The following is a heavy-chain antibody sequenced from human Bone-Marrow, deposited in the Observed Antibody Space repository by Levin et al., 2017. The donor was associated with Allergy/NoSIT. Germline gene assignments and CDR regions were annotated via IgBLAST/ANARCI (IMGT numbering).Heavy chain of an antibody. CDR3: AKEQWMGDWYFNL. D-gene: IGHD6-19*01. Sequence: EGSLRLSCAASGFTFSSYGMHWVRQAPGKGLEWVALISYDGSNKNYGDSVKGRFTISRDNSKSTLYLQMNSLRAEDTAVYFCAKEQWMGDWYFNLWGRGTLVTVSS. J-gene: IGHJ2*01. CDR1: GFTFSSYG. CDR2: ISYDGSNK. V-gene: IGHV3-30*18.